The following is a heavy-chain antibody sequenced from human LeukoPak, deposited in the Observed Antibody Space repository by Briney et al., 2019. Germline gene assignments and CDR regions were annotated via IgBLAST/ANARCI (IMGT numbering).Heavy chain of an antibody. J-gene: IGHJ4*02. CDR1: RGSISGTNW. CDR3: SRESGPFCPFGY. D-gene: IGHD1-26*01. V-gene: IGHV4/OR15-8*02. Sequence: PSETLSLTCGVSRGSISGTNWWSWVRQPPGQGLEWIGEISLAGQTNYNPSLNGRVTMSLDKSSNQLSLHLTSVTTADTATYFCSRESGPFCPFGYWGQGTLVIVSS. CDR2: ISLAGQT.